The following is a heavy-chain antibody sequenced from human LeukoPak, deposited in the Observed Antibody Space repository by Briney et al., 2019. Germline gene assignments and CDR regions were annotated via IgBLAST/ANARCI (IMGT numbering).Heavy chain of an antibody. CDR3: ARTVDSYNWRENWFDP. D-gene: IGHD1-20*01. Sequence: ASVTVSCKASGYTFSRYGISWVRRAPGHGLEWMGWISAYNGNAKYAQTLQGRVTMTTDTSTSTAYMELRGLTSDDTAVYYCARTVDSYNWRENWFDPWGQGTLVTVSS. CDR1: GYTFSRYG. V-gene: IGHV1-18*01. J-gene: IGHJ5*02. CDR2: ISAYNGNA.